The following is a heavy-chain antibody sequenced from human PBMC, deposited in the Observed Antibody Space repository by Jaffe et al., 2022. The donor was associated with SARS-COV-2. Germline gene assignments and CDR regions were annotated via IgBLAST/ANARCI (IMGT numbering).Heavy chain of an antibody. CDR2: IWYDGSNK. CDR3: ARDTQLYSYGYFVDY. V-gene: IGHV3-33*01. Sequence: QVQLVESGGGVVQPGRSLRLSCAASGFTFSSYGMHWVRQAPGKGLEWVAVIWYDGSNKYYADSVKGRFTISRDNSKNTLYLQMNSLRAEDTAVYYCARDTQLYSYGYFVDYWGQGTLVTVSS. J-gene: IGHJ4*02. D-gene: IGHD5-18*01. CDR1: GFTFSSYG.